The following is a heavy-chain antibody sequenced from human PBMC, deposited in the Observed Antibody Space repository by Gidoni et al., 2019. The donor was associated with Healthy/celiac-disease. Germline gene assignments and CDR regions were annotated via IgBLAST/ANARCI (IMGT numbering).Heavy chain of an antibody. CDR3: ARDRGPYGDYAHRYFDL. V-gene: IGHV3-21*01. D-gene: IGHD4-17*01. CDR2: ISSSSSDI. J-gene: IGHJ2*01. Sequence: EVQLVESGGGLVKPGGSLSLSCAASGFTCSSSSMNWVRQAPGKGLEWVSFISSSSSDIYYADSVKGRFTISRENAKYSMYLQMNSLRAEDTAVYYCARDRGPYGDYAHRYFDLWGRGTMVTVSS. CDR1: GFTCSSSS.